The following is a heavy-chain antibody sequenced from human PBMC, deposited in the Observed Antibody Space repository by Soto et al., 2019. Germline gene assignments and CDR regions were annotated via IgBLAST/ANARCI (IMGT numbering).Heavy chain of an antibody. V-gene: IGHV3-30-3*01. D-gene: IGHD5-12*01. J-gene: IGHJ4*02. CDR2: ISYDGSNK. CDR1: GFTFSSYA. CDR3: AGVGGGYGQFDY. Sequence: GGSLRLSCAASGFTFSSYAMHWVRQAPGKGLEWVAVISYDGSNKYYADSVKGRFTISRDNSKNTLYLQMNSLRAEDTAVYYCAGVGGGYGQFDYWGQGTLVTVSS.